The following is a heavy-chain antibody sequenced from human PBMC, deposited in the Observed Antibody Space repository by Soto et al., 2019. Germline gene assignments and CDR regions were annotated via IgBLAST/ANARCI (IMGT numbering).Heavy chain of an antibody. CDR3: ARSQGIAVAGTRENYFDY. J-gene: IGHJ4*02. CDR2: INHSGST. V-gene: IGHV4-34*01. Sequence: SETLSLTCAVYGGSFSGYYWSWIRQPPGKGLEWIGEINHSGSTNYNPSLKSRVTISVDTSKNQFSLKLSSVTAADTAVYYCARSQGIAVAGTRENYFDYWGQGTLVTVSS. CDR1: GGSFSGYY. D-gene: IGHD6-19*01.